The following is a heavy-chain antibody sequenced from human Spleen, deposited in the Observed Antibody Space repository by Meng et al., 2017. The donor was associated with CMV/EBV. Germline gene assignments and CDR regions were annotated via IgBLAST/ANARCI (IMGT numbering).Heavy chain of an antibody. V-gene: IGHV3-74*03. CDR2: INSDGSDI. J-gene: IGHJ4*02. Sequence: GGSLRLSCAAYGFTFSSYWVHWVRQAPGKGLVWVSSINSDGSDIKYADSVKGRFIISRDNAKNTLYLQMSGLRAEDTAVYYCARDPVGWELPFDYWGLGTLVTVSS. CDR3: ARDPVGWELPFDY. D-gene: IGHD1-26*01. CDR1: GFTFSSYW.